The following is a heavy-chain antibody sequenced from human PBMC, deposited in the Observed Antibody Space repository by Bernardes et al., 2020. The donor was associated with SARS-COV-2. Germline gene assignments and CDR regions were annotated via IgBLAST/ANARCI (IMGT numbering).Heavy chain of an antibody. Sequence: GGSLRLSCAASGFTFSSYAMSWVRQAPGKGLEWVSAISGSGGSTYYADSVKGRFTISRDNSKNTLYLQMNSLRAEDTAVYYCAKDWHCSGGSCYYYGMDVWGQGTTVTVSS. CDR2: ISGSGGST. J-gene: IGHJ6*02. D-gene: IGHD2-15*01. V-gene: IGHV3-23*01. CDR1: GFTFSSYA. CDR3: AKDWHCSGGSCYYYGMDV.